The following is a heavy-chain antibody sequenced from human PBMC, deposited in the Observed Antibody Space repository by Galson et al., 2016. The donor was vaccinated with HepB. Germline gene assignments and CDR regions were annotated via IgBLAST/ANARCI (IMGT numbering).Heavy chain of an antibody. V-gene: IGHV3-49*03. CDR3: ARGYTNTWYVAGFDY. J-gene: IGHJ4*02. CDR2: IRSKTYYGTA. D-gene: IGHD6-13*01. CDR1: GFTFGDYP. Sequence: SLRLSCAASGFTFGDYPMTWFRPAPGKGLEWVGFIRSKTYYGTAEYAASVEGRFTISRDDSKRIAYLQMDSPKPEDSAVYYCARGYTNTWYVAGFDYWGPGTLVTVSA.